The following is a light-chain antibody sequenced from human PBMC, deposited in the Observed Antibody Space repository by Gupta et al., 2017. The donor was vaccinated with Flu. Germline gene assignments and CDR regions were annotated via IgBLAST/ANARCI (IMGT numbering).Light chain of an antibody. CDR3: RQAKSFPLT. J-gene: IGKJ4*01. Sequence: PSTVSASVGDRVTITCRASQGLGSWVAWYQQKSGKAPKVLIHAASILETGVPSRFSGSGYGTDFTLSISGLQPEDFATYFCRQAKSFPLTFGGGTKVEMK. V-gene: IGKV1-12*01. CDR2: AAS. CDR1: QGLGSW.